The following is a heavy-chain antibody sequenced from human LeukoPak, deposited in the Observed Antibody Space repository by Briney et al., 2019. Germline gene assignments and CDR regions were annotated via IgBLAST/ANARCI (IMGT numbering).Heavy chain of an antibody. CDR1: GFTFSNAW. J-gene: IGHJ4*02. V-gene: IGHV3-15*01. D-gene: IGHD1/OR15-1a*01. CDR3: TTDLSNNDGVPFDY. Sequence: KPGGSLRLSCAASGFTFSNAWMSWVRQAPGKGLEWVGRIKSKTDGGTTDYAAPVKGRFTISRDDSKNTLYLQMNSLKTEDTAVYYCTTDLSNNDGVPFDYWGQGTLVTVSS. CDR2: IKSKTDGGTT.